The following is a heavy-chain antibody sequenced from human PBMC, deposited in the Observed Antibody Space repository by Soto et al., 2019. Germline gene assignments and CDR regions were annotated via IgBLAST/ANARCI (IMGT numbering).Heavy chain of an antibody. Sequence: SETLSLTCAVSGYSISSGYRWGWIRQSPGKGLEWIASIFHSGSTYYNPSLKSRVTISLDTSKNQFSLKLRSVTAADTAMYFCARETTSYNWFDPWGQGTLVTVS. J-gene: IGHJ5*02. CDR2: IFHSGST. CDR1: GYSISSGYR. CDR3: ARETTSYNWFDP. V-gene: IGHV4-38-2*02. D-gene: IGHD4-17*01.